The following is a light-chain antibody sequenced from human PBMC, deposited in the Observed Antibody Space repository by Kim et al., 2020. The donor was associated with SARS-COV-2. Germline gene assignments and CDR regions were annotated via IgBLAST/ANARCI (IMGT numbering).Light chain of an antibody. Sequence: QSVLTQPPSASGTPGQRVTISCSGSSSNIGRYGANWYQLPGTAPKLLIYKNNQRPSGVPDRFSGSRSGTSASLAISGLQSEDEADYYCAAWDDSLNERVFGGGTKLTVL. V-gene: IGLV1-44*01. CDR1: SSNIGRYG. CDR3: AAWDDSLNERV. CDR2: KNN. J-gene: IGLJ3*02.